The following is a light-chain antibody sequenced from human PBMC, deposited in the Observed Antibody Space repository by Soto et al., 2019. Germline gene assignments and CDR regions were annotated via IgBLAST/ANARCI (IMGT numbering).Light chain of an antibody. J-gene: IGKJ5*01. Sequence: VMAHAPPTLSFSPWASATLSCSASQSVSSNLAWYQQKPGQAPRLLIYGASTRATGIPDRFSGSGSGTDFTLTISRLEPEDFAVYYCQQYGRSPTTFDQGRRLEIK. V-gene: IGKV3-20*01. CDR2: GAS. CDR1: QSVSSN. CDR3: QQYGRSPTT.